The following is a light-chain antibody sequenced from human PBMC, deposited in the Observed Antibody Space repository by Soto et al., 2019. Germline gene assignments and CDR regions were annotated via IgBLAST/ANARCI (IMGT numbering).Light chain of an antibody. CDR2: DAS. Sequence: EIVKTPSAAALSVSPGDRATLSCRASQSVSSSLAWYQQIPGQAPRLLIYDASTRATGIPARFGGSGSGTEFTLTISSLQSEDFAVYYCQQYNNWPPLTFGGGTKVDIK. J-gene: IGKJ4*01. CDR1: QSVSSS. CDR3: QQYNNWPPLT. V-gene: IGKV3-15*01.